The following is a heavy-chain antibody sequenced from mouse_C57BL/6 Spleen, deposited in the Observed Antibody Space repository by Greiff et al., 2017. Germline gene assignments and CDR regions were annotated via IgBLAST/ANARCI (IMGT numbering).Heavy chain of an antibody. J-gene: IGHJ2*01. CDR3: ARWRTGRGFDY. CDR1: GYTFTSYW. V-gene: IGHV1-69*01. Sequence: VQLQQPGAELVMPGASVKLSCKASGYTFTSYWMHWVKQRPGQGLEWIGEIDPSDSYTNYNQKFKGKSTLTVDKSSSTAYMQLSSLTSEDSAVYYCARWRTGRGFDYWGQGTTLTVSS. CDR2: IDPSDSYT. D-gene: IGHD4-1*01.